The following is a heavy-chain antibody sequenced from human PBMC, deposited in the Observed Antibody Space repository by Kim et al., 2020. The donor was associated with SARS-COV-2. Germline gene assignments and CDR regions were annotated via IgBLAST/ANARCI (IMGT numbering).Heavy chain of an antibody. D-gene: IGHD6-13*01. CDR2: ISGSGGST. CDR3: AGYSSSWTHPIDY. CDR1: GFTFSSYA. J-gene: IGHJ4*02. Sequence: GGSLRLSCAASGFTFSSYAMSWVRQAPGKGLEWVSAISGSGGSTYYADSVKGRFTISRDNSKNTLYLQMNSLRAEDTAVYYCAGYSSSWTHPIDYWGQGTLVTVSS. V-gene: IGHV3-23*01.